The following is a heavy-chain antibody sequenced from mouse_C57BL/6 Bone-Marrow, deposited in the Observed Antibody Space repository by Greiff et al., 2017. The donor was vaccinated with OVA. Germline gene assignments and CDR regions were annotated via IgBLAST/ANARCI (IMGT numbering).Heavy chain of an antibody. D-gene: IGHD1-1*01. J-gene: IGHJ4*01. CDR2: IDPENGDT. CDR1: GFNIKDDY. V-gene: IGHV14-4*01. CDR3: TTFTTVVAHYAMDY. Sequence: EVQLQQSGAELVRPGASVKLSCTASGFNIKDDYMHWVKQRPEQGLEWIGWIDPENGDTEYASKFQGKATITADTSSNTAYLQLSSLTSEDTAVYYCTTFTTVVAHYAMDYWGQGTSVTVSS.